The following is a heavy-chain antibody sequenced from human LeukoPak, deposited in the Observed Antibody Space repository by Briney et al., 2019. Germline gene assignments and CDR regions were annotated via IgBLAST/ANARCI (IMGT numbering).Heavy chain of an antibody. D-gene: IGHD1-1*01. J-gene: IGHJ3*01. CDR3: ARVIGWNEPFDL. CDR2: INTDGSST. CDR1: GFTLSNYW. V-gene: IGHV3-74*01. Sequence: GGSLRLSCSASGFTLSNYWIHWVRQAPGKGLVWVSRINTDGSSTNYADSVRGRFTVSRDNAKNTLYLQMNSLRVEDTAVYYCARVIGWNEPFDLWGHGTLVTVSS.